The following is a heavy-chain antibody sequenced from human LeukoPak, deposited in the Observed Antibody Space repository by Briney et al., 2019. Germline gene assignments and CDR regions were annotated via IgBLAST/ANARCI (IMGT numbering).Heavy chain of an antibody. CDR3: ARGHGGITIFGKYDY. D-gene: IGHD3-3*01. CDR2: INHSGST. Sequence: SETLSLTCAVYGGSFSGYYCSWIRQPPRKGLEWIGEINHSGSTNYNPSLKSRVTISVDTSKNQFSLKLSSVTAADTAVYYCARGHGGITIFGKYDYWGQGTLVTVSS. CDR1: GGSFSGYY. J-gene: IGHJ4*02. V-gene: IGHV4-34*01.